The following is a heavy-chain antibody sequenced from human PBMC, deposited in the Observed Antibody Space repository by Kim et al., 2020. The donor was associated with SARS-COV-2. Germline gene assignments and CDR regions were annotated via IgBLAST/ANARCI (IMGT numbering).Heavy chain of an antibody. CDR2: IWYDGSNK. Sequence: GGSLRLSCAASGFTFSSYGMHWVRQAPGKGLEWVAVIWYDGSNKYYADSVKGRFTISRDNSKNTLYLQMNSLRAEDTAVYYCARDVRGCSSTSCDYYYYGMDVWGQGTTVTVSS. CDR3: ARDVRGCSSTSCDYYYYGMDV. J-gene: IGHJ6*02. D-gene: IGHD2-2*01. V-gene: IGHV3-33*01. CDR1: GFTFSSYG.